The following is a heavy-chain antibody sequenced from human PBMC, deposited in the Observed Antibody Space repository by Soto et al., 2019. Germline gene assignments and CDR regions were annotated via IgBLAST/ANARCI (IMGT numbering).Heavy chain of an antibody. J-gene: IGHJ4*02. Sequence: QVQLVESGGGVVQPGRSLRLSCAASGFTFSSYGMHWVRLAPGKGLEWVAVISYDGSNKYYADSVKGRFTISRDNSKNTLYLQMNSLRAEDTAVYYCAKDYGGSSNGWGQGTLVTVSS. CDR1: GFTFSSYG. CDR3: AKDYGGSSNG. V-gene: IGHV3-30*18. D-gene: IGHD4-17*01. CDR2: ISYDGSNK.